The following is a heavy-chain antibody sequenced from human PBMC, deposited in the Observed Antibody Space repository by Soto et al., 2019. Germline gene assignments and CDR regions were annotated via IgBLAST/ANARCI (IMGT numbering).Heavy chain of an antibody. CDR1: GGSISSSSYY. D-gene: IGHD5-12*01. CDR3: ARRGGVATNAFDI. V-gene: IGHV4-39*01. Sequence: QLQLQESGPGLVKPSETLSLTCTVSGGSISSSSYYWGWIRQPPGKGLEWIGIIYYSGSTYYNPSLKRRVTISADTSKNQFSLKLSSVTAADTAVYYCARRGGVATNAFDIWGQGTMVTVSS. CDR2: IYYSGST. J-gene: IGHJ3*02.